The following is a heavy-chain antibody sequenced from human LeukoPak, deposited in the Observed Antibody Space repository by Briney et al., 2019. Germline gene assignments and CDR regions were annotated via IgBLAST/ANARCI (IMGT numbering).Heavy chain of an antibody. CDR2: FSSSSSYI. CDR3: TRRTLTHQDYMDV. Sequence: GGSLRLSCAASGFMFRISTMSWVRQAPGKGLEWVSSFSSSSSYIYYGDSVEGRFTISRDNAKNSLYLQMNSLKTEDTAVYYCTRRTLTHQDYMDVWGKGATVTVSS. CDR1: GFMFRIST. V-gene: IGHV3-21*04. J-gene: IGHJ6*03.